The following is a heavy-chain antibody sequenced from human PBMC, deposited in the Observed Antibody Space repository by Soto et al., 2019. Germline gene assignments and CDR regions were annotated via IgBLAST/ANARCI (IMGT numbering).Heavy chain of an antibody. CDR3: ARTDSKYGYGPYPFGY. J-gene: IGHJ4*02. D-gene: IGHD5-18*01. CDR2: IIPIFGTA. V-gene: IGHV1-69*13. CDR1: GGTFSSYA. Sequence: ASVKVSCKASGGTFSSYAISWVRQAPGQGLEWMGGIIPIFGTANYAQKFQGRVTITADESTSTAYMELSSLRSEDTAVYYCARTDSKYGYGPYPFGYWGQGTLVTVSS.